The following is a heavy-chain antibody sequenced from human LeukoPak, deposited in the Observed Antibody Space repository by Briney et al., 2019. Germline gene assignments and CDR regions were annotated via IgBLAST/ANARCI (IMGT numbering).Heavy chain of an antibody. CDR3: ARFGSGPAALIYYYYYMDV. V-gene: IGHV3-21*01. J-gene: IGHJ6*03. CDR1: GFTFSSYS. CDR2: ISSSSSYI. Sequence: PGGSLRLSCAASGFTFSSYSMNWVRQAPGKGLEWVSSISSSSSYIYYGDSVKGRFTISRDNAKNSLYLQMNSLRAEDTAVYYCARFGSGPAALIYYYYYMDVWGKGTTVTISS. D-gene: IGHD2-2*01.